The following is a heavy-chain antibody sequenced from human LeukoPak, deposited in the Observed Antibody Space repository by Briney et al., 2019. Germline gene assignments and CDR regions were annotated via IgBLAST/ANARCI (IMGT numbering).Heavy chain of an antibody. CDR3: AKDQVAVGWTSFDY. J-gene: IGHJ4*02. V-gene: IGHV3-30*18. CDR2: ISYDGSNK. Sequence: PGGSLRLSCAASGFTFSSYGMHWVRQAPGKGLEWVAVISYDGSNKYYADSVKGRFTISRDNSKNTLYPQMNSLRAEDTAVYYCAKDQVAVGWTSFDYWGQGTLVTVSS. D-gene: IGHD6-19*01. CDR1: GFTFSSYG.